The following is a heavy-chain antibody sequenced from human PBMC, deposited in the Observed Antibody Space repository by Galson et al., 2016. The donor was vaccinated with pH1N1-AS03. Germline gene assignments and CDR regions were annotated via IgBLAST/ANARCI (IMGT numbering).Heavy chain of an antibody. CDR3: ARDLGELLGWFDP. J-gene: IGHJ5*02. CDR2: IYYSGST. CDR1: GGSISNYY. V-gene: IGHV4-59*01. D-gene: IGHD1-26*01. Sequence: LSLTCTVSGGSISNYYWTWIRQPPGKGLEWIGYIYYSGSTNYNPSLKSRVTISVDTSKNQFSLKLGSVTAADTAVYYCARDLGELLGWFDPWGQGTLVTVSS.